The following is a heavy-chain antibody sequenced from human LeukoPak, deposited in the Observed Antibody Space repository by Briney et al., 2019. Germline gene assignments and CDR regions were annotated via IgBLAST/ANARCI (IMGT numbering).Heavy chain of an antibody. D-gene: IGHD3-10*01. CDR3: AKSSGRYQVFDF. CDR1: GFSFSSYA. J-gene: IGHJ4*02. Sequence: PGGSLRLSCAASGFSFSSYAMTWVRQAPGKGLEWVSSMTGSGDGTYYADSEKGRFTISRDNSKNTLYLQMTSLRAEDTAVYYCAKSSGRYQVFDFWGQGTLVTVSS. CDR2: MTGSGDGT. V-gene: IGHV3-23*01.